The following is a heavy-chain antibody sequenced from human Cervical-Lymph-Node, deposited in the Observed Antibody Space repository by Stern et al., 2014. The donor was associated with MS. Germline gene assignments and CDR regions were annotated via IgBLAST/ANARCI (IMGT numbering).Heavy chain of an antibody. Sequence: VQLVQSGAEVKKLGASVKVSCKTSGYIFTGYYINWVRQAPGQGLEWMAWINPYTGGTKYAKKFQVRITMSRDTSISTAYVELSSLTSDDTAVYYCARDQRGITIFGVVTDYYYLGMDVWGQGTTVTVSS. D-gene: IGHD3-3*01. J-gene: IGHJ6*02. CDR3: ARDQRGITIFGVVTDYYYLGMDV. V-gene: IGHV1-2*02. CDR2: INPYTGGT. CDR1: GYIFTGYY.